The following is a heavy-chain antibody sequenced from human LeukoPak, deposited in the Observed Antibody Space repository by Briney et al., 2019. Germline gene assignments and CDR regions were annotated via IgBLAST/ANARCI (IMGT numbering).Heavy chain of an antibody. D-gene: IGHD3-22*01. CDR1: GYSISSGYY. J-gene: IGHJ4*02. Sequence: SETLSLTCTVSGYSISSGYYWGWIRQPPGKGLEWIGSIYHSGSAYYNPSLKSRVTISVDTSKNQFSLKLSSVTAADTAVYYCALVINYYDSSGYSFYFDYWGQGTLVTVSS. V-gene: IGHV4-38-2*02. CDR2: IYHSGSA. CDR3: ALVINYYDSSGYSFYFDY.